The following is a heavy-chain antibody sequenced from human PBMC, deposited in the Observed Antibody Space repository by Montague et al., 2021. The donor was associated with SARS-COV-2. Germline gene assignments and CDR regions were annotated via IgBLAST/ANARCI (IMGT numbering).Heavy chain of an antibody. CDR3: ARNAYNHYGLDV. Sequence: SDTLSLTCSLSGRSLSTYYWSWIRQPPGKGLEWIGYIDDSGTTRYNPSLRSRATISLDLSKNQFSLDLNSVTAADTAVYYCARNAYNHYGLDVWGQGTTVTVSS. V-gene: IGHV4-59*08. J-gene: IGHJ6*02. CDR1: GRSLSTYY. CDR2: IDDSGTT.